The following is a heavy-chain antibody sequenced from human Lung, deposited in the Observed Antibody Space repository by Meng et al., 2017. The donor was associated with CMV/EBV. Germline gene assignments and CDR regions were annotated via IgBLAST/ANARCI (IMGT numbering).Heavy chain of an antibody. CDR2: INPHSGDT. CDR1: GYTFTGYN. J-gene: IGHJ6*02. CDR3: ARLFHTTLGTNYYYGMDV. Sequence: ASVXVSCKASGYTFTGYNIHWVRQAPGQGLEWMGWINPHSGDTKYSEKFEGRVTLTRDTSISTAYMELSRLRSDDTAVFFCARLFHTTLGTNYYYGMDVWGQGTTVTVSS. D-gene: IGHD3-10*01. V-gene: IGHV1-2*02.